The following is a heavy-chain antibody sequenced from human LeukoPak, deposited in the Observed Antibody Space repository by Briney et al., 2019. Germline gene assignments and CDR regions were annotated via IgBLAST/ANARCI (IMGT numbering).Heavy chain of an antibody. D-gene: IGHD4-17*01. CDR1: GYSFAAFW. Sequence: GESLRISCQASGYSFAAFWIDGVRQVPGKGLEGIGIIYPGYSDTKYRPSFQGQVTISADKSINTAYLQWRSLKASDNALSYCARHNYGLNSAGFDIWGEGTMVSVSS. J-gene: IGHJ3*02. V-gene: IGHV5-51*01. CDR3: ARHNYGLNSAGFDI. CDR2: IYPGYSDT.